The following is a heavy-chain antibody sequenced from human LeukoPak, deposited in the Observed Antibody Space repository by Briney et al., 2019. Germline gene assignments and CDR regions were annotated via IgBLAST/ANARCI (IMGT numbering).Heavy chain of an antibody. D-gene: IGHD3-3*01. V-gene: IGHV4-59*08. CDR2: IYYSGST. J-gene: IGHJ6*02. CDR1: GGSISSYY. CDR3: ARHREYDFWNGYISGMDV. Sequence: SETLSLTCTVSGGSISSYYWSWIRQPPGKGLEWIGYIYYSGSTNYNPSLKSRVTISVDTSKNQFSLKLSSVTAADTAVYYCARHREYDFWNGYISGMDVWGQGTTVTVSS.